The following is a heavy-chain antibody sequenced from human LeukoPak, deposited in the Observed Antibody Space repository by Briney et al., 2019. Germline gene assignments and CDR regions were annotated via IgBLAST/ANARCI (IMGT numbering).Heavy chain of an antibody. Sequence: SETLSLTCTVSGGSISSSGYSWGWIRQPPGKGLEWIGSIYYSGSTYNNPSLKSRVTISVDTTKNQFSLKLTSVTAADTAVYYCASSPSGYWWNFDCWGQGTLVTVSS. V-gene: IGHV4-39*01. CDR2: IYYSGST. CDR1: GGSISSSGYS. J-gene: IGHJ4*02. D-gene: IGHD3-22*01. CDR3: ASSPSGYWWNFDC.